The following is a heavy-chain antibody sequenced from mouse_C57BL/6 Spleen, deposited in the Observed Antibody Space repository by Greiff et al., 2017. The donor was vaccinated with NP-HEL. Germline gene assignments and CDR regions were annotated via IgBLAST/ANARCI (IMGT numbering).Heavy chain of an antibody. CDR2: ISYDGSN. Sequence: EVQLVESGPGLVKPSQSLSLTCSVTGYSITSGYYWNWIRQFPGNKLEWMGYISYDGSNNYNPSLKNRISITRDTSKNQFFLKLNSVTTEDTATYYCASYYDEGDYYAMDYWGQGTSVTVSS. CDR1: GYSITSGYY. D-gene: IGHD1-1*01. CDR3: ASYYDEGDYYAMDY. J-gene: IGHJ4*01. V-gene: IGHV3-6*01.